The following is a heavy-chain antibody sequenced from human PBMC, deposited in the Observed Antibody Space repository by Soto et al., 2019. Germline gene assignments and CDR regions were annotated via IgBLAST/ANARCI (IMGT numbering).Heavy chain of an antibody. Sequence: EASVKVSCKASGVTFNSYTISWVRQAPGQGLEWMGGIIPIFATPKYAQKFQGRVTITADESTSTTYMELSSLRSEDTAVFYCAGTSWHYYYGMDVWGQGTTVTVSS. V-gene: IGHV1-69*13. D-gene: IGHD6-13*01. CDR3: AGTSWHYYYGMDV. CDR1: GVTFNSYT. J-gene: IGHJ6*02. CDR2: IIPIFATP.